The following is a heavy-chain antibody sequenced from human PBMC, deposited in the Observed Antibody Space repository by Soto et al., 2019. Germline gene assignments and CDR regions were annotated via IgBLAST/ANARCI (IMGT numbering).Heavy chain of an antibody. V-gene: IGHV3-21*01. CDR3: AREGLELYYYYYGMDV. Sequence: PGGSLRLSCAASGFTFSSYSMNWVRQAPGKGLEWVSSISSSSSYIYYADSVKGRFTISRDNAKNSLYLQMNSLRAEDTAVYYCAREGLELYYYYYGMDVWGQGTTVTVSS. J-gene: IGHJ6*02. CDR2: ISSSSSYI. D-gene: IGHD1-7*01. CDR1: GFTFSSYS.